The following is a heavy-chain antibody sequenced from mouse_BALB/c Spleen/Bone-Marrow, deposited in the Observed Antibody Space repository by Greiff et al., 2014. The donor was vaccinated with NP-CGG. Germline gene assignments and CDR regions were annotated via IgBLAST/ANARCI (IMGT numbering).Heavy chain of an antibody. CDR3: ARRAARATGFAY. J-gene: IGHJ3*01. Sequence: VQLKESGAELVKPGASVKLSCTASGFNIKDTYMHWAKQRPEQGLEWIGRIDPANGNTKYDPKFQGKATITADTPSNTAYLQLSSLTSEDTAVYYCARRAARATGFAYWGQGTLVTVSA. CDR1: GFNIKDTY. D-gene: IGHD3-1*01. CDR2: IDPANGNT. V-gene: IGHV14-3*02.